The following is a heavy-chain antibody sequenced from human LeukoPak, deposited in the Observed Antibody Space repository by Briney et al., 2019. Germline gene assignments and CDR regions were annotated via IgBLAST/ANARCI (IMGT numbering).Heavy chain of an antibody. Sequence: PGGSLRLSCAAFGFTFSSYAMSWVGQAPGKGLEWVSAISGSGGSTYYADSVKGRFTISRDNSKNTLYLQMNSLRAEDTAVYYCAKGLYYGSATYYFDYWGQGTLVTVSS. CDR2: ISGSGGST. V-gene: IGHV3-23*01. CDR1: GFTFSSYA. CDR3: AKGLYYGSATYYFDY. D-gene: IGHD3-10*01. J-gene: IGHJ4*02.